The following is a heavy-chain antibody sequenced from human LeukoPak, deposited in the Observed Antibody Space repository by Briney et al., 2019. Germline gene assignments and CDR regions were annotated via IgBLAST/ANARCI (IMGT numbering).Heavy chain of an antibody. CDR2: ISGSGGST. D-gene: IGHD3-10*01. CDR3: AKGGSGSYYNPFGAVHFDY. CDR1: RFTFSDYY. V-gene: IGHV3-23*01. J-gene: IGHJ4*02. Sequence: PGGSLRLSCAASRFTFSDYYMSWLRQAPGKGLEWVSAISGSGGSTYYADSVKGRFTISRDNSKNTLYLQMNSLRAEDTAVYYCAKGGSGSYYNPFGAVHFDYWGQGTLVTVSS.